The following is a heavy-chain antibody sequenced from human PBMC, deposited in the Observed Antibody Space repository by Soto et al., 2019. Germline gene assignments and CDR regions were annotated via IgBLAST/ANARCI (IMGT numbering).Heavy chain of an antibody. CDR2: INPNSGNT. Sequence: ASVKVSCKASGYTFTSYDINWVRQATGQGLEWMGWINPNSGNTDYAQKFQGRVTMTTDTSTSTAYMELRSLRSDDTAVYYCASSITIFGAWFDPWGQGTLVTVSS. J-gene: IGHJ5*02. V-gene: IGHV1-8*01. D-gene: IGHD3-3*01. CDR1: GYTFTSYD. CDR3: ASSITIFGAWFDP.